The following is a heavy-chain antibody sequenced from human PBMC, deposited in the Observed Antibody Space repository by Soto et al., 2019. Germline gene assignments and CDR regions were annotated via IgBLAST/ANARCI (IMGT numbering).Heavy chain of an antibody. CDR3: ARGVGPAAMSYYYYYMDV. V-gene: IGHV1-2*04. J-gene: IGHJ6*03. CDR1: GYTFTGYY. CDR2: INPNSGGT. Sequence: GASVKVSCKASGYTFTGYYMHWVRQAPGQGLEWMGWINPNSGGTNYAQKFQGWVTMTRDTSISTAYMELSRLRSDDTAVYYCARGVGPAAMSYYYYYMDVWGKGTTVTVAS. D-gene: IGHD2-2*01.